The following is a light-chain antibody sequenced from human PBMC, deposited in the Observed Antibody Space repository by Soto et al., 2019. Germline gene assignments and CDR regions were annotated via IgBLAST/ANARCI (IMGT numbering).Light chain of an antibody. CDR2: DAS. J-gene: IGKJ5*01. CDR1: QSVSSY. Sequence: SLLEINTLAGRPSQSVSSYLAWSQQKPGQAPRLLIQDASNKAALLSARFSCTASATDFTLPIASLESQDLAVHYCQQPRSWPPITFVAGTRLEIK. V-gene: IGKV3-11*01. CDR3: QQPRSWPPIT.